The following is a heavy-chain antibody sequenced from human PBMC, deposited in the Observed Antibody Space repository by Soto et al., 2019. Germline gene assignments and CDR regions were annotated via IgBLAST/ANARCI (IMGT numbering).Heavy chain of an antibody. D-gene: IGHD3-3*01. CDR1: GGPISSGDYY. CDR3: ARDLLYYDFWSGYYLRWFDP. J-gene: IGHJ5*02. Sequence: SETLSLTCTVSGGPISSGDYYWSWIRQPPGKGLEWIGYIYYSGSTYYNPSLKSRVTISVDTSKNQFSLKLSSVTAADTAVYYCARDLLYYDFWSGYYLRWFDPWGQGTLVTVSS. CDR2: IYYSGST. V-gene: IGHV4-30-4*01.